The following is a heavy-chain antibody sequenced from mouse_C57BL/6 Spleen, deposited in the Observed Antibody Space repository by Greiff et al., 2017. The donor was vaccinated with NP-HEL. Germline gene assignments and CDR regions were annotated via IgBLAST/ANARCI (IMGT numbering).Heavy chain of an antibody. CDR3: ASPYYSNYPWFAY. J-gene: IGHJ3*01. V-gene: IGHV5-17*01. Sequence: EVQGVESGGGLVKPGGSLKLSCAASGFTFSDYGMHWVRQAPEKGLEWVAYISSGSSTIYYADTVKGRFTISRDNAKNTLFLQMTSLRSEDTAMYYCASPYYSNYPWFAYWGQGTLVTVSA. D-gene: IGHD2-5*01. CDR1: GFTFSDYG. CDR2: ISSGSSTI.